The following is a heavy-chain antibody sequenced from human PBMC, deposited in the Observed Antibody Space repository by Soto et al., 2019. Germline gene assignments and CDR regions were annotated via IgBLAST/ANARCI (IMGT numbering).Heavy chain of an antibody. CDR1: GYTFTSFD. D-gene: IGHD3-10*01. CDR2: MNPSSGNT. Sequence: SVKVSCKASGYTFTSFDINWVRQATGQGLERMGRMNPSSGNTDYAQKFQGRVTMTRDTPISTAYMELSSLRSEDTAVYYCARTRSGSYLWGQGTLVTVSS. CDR3: ARTRSGSYL. V-gene: IGHV1-8*01. J-gene: IGHJ5*02.